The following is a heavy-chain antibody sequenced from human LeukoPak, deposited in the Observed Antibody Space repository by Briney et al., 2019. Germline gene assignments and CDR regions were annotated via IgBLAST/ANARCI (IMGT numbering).Heavy chain of an antibody. J-gene: IGHJ5*02. CDR2: ISSSSSYI. CDR3: ARDPGDCTSTYCSLNWFDP. D-gene: IGHD2-2*01. Sequence: GGSLRLSCAASGFTFSSYSMNWVRQAPGKGLEWVSSISSSSSYIYYADSVKGRFTISRDNAKNSLYLQMNSLRAEDTAVYYCARDPGDCTSTYCSLNWFDPWGQGTLVTVSS. V-gene: IGHV3-21*01. CDR1: GFTFSSYS.